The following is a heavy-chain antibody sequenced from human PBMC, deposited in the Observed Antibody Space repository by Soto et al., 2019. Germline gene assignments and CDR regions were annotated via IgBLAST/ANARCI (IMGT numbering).Heavy chain of an antibody. CDR3: AIDLVLCWGSLGH. CDR1: GFMFSAFW. V-gene: IGHV3-74*01. CDR2: IRGDGADS. J-gene: IGHJ1*01. Sequence: EVQLVESGGDVVQPGGSLRLSCAASGFMFSAFWVHWVRQAPGKGLVWVARIRGDGADSNYADSVKGRFTISRDNDTSTLYLQMTSLRVEDTAVCYCAIDLVLCWGSLGHWGQGTLVPVSS. D-gene: IGHD3-16*01.